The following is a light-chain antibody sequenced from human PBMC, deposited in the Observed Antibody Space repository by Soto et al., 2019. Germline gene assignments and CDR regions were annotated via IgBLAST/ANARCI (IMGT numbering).Light chain of an antibody. CDR3: SSYTSSRTYV. V-gene: IGLV2-14*01. J-gene: IGLJ1*01. CDR2: DVN. CDR1: SSDVGYYNY. Sequence: QSALTQPASVSGSPGQSIAISCTGTSSDVGYYNYVSWYQQHPGKAPKVMIYDVNNRPSGVSDRFSGSKSGNTASLTISGLQAEDEADYYCSSYTSSRTYVFGTGTKVTVL.